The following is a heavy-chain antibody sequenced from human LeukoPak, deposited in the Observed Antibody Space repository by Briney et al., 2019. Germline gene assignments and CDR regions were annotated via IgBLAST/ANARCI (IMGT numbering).Heavy chain of an antibody. J-gene: IGHJ4*02. CDR3: ARIGYCSSTSCPRNFDF. CDR1: GFTFSSYS. CDR2: ITYSSSSI. D-gene: IGHD2-2*01. V-gene: IGHV3-48*04. Sequence: PGGSLRLSCAASGFTFSSYSMTWVRRAPGKGLEWVSHITYSSSSIYYADSVKGRFTISRDNAKYSLYLQMNSLRAEDTAVYYCARIGYCSSTSCPRNFDFWGQGTLVSVSS.